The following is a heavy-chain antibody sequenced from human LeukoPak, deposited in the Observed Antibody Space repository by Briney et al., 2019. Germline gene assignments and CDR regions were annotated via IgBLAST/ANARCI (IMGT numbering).Heavy chain of an antibody. J-gene: IGHJ4*02. CDR1: GFTFSNYA. Sequence: GGSLRLSCAASGFTFSNYAMSWVRQAPGKGLEWVSAISGSGGSTYYADSVKGRFTISRDNSKNTLYLQMNSLRAEDTAVYYCAKGGSGSYYNDNEFDYWGQGTLVTVSS. CDR2: ISGSGGST. CDR3: AKGGSGSYYNDNEFDY. V-gene: IGHV3-23*01. D-gene: IGHD3-10*01.